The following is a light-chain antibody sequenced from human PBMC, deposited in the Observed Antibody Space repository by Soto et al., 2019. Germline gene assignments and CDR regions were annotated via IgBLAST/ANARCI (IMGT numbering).Light chain of an antibody. CDR3: ALYMGSGIWV. CDR2: STN. Sequence: QTVVTQEPSFSVSPGRTVTLTSGLSSGSVSTSYYPSWYQQTPGQAPRTLIYSTNTRSSGVPDRFSGSILGNKAALTITGAQADDEADYYCALYMGSGIWVFGGGTKVTVL. CDR1: SGSVSTSYY. V-gene: IGLV8-61*01. J-gene: IGLJ3*02.